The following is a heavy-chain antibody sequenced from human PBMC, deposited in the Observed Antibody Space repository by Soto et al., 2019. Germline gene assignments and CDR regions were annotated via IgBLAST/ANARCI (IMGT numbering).Heavy chain of an antibody. Sequence: GGSLRLSCAASGFTVSSNYMSWVRQAPGKGLEWVSVIYSGGSTYYADSVKGRFTISRDNSKNTLYLQMNSLRAEDTAVYYCARVAYSGYGKEFDYWGQGTLVTVSS. CDR2: IYSGGST. CDR1: GFTVSSNY. D-gene: IGHD5-12*01. J-gene: IGHJ4*02. CDR3: ARVAYSGYGKEFDY. V-gene: IGHV3-66*01.